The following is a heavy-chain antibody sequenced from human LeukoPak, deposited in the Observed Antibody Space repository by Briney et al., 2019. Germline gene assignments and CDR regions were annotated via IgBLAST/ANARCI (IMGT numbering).Heavy chain of an antibody. CDR3: ARENPGSSGWFYYFDY. CDR2: ISTSGSTI. V-gene: IGHV3-11*01. Sequence: PGGSLRLSCAASGFTFSDYSMNWIRQAPGKGLEWVSYISTSGSTIHYADSVKGRFTISRDNAKNSLYLQMNSLRAEDTAVYYCARENPGSSGWFYYFDYWGQGTLVTVSS. CDR1: GFTFSDYS. D-gene: IGHD6-19*01. J-gene: IGHJ4*02.